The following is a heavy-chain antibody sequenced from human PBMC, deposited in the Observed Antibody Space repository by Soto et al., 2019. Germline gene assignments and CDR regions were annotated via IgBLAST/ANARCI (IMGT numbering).Heavy chain of an antibody. CDR3: ARSRHYDSSGYYYYYYGMDV. D-gene: IGHD3-22*01. CDR2: INPNSCGT. CDR1: GYTFTGYY. Sequence: ASVKVSCKASGYTFTGYYMHWVRQAPGQGLEWMGWINPNSCGTHYAQKFQGWVTMTRDASISTAYMELSRLRSDDTAVYYCARSRHYDSSGYYYYYYGMDVWGQGTTVTVSS. J-gene: IGHJ6*02. V-gene: IGHV1-2*04.